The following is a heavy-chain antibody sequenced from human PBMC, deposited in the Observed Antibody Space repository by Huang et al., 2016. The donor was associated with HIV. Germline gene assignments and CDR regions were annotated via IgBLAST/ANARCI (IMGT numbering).Heavy chain of an antibody. CDR3: AKDLYSDSSRDAFDT. CDR2: IRYDGRDK. J-gene: IGHJ3*02. D-gene: IGHD3-22*01. Sequence: QVQLVQSGGDVVQPGGSLRLSCAASGFPFDKFGMHWVRQAPGKGLEWVAFIRYDGRDKFYADFVKGRFTISRDNSKNELFLQLNSLRPEDTAVFYCAKDLYSDSSRDAFDTWGRGTMVTVSS. V-gene: IGHV3-30*02. CDR1: GFPFDKFG.